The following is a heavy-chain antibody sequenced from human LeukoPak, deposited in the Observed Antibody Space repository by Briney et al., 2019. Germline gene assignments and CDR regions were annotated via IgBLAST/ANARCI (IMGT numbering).Heavy chain of an antibody. CDR1: GFTVSSNY. CDR2: IYSGGST. CDR3: ARGYGQRWLQSPLDH. D-gene: IGHD5-24*01. Sequence: GGSLRLSCAASGFTVSSNYMSWVRQAPGKGLEWVSVIYSGGSTYYADSVEGRFTISRDNSKNTLYLQMNSLRAEDTAVYYCARGYGQRWLQSPLDHWGQGTLVTVSS. V-gene: IGHV3-66*01. J-gene: IGHJ4*02.